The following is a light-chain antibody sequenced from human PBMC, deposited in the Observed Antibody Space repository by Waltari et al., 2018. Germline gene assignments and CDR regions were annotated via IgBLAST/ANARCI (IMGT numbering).Light chain of an antibody. CDR2: WAS. Sequence: EIVMTQSPDSLAVSLGERATINCKSSQSVLFNSNNKYYLAWYQQKPGQLPKLRIYWASTRESGVPDRFSGSGSGTDFTLTISSLQAEDVAVYYCQQYFGLPLTFGGGTKLEIK. J-gene: IGKJ4*01. CDR3: QQYFGLPLT. CDR1: QSVLFNSNNKYY. V-gene: IGKV4-1*01.